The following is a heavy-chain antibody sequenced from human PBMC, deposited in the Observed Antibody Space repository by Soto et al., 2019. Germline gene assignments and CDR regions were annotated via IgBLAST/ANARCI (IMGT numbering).Heavy chain of an antibody. CDR3: AKDSEYCTNGVCLDVYYYYYMDV. V-gene: IGHV3-30*18. CDR2: ISYDGSNK. D-gene: IGHD2-8*01. J-gene: IGHJ6*03. Sequence: GGSLRLSCAASGFTFSSYGMHWVRQAPGKGLEWVAVISYDGSNKYYADSVKGRFTISRDNSKNTLYLQMNSLRAEDTAVYYCAKDSEYCTNGVCLDVYYYYYMDVWGKGTTVTVSS. CDR1: GFTFSSYG.